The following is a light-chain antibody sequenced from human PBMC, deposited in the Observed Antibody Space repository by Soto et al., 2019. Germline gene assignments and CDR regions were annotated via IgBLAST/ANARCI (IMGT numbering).Light chain of an antibody. CDR3: QQYDSSPLT. V-gene: IGKV3-20*01. CDR2: GAS. CDR1: QSVSRNY. J-gene: IGKJ4*01. Sequence: DIVLTQSPGTLSLSPGERATLSCRASQSVSRNYLAWYQQKPGQAPRLLIYGASSRATGLPDRFSGSGSGTDFTLTISRLEPEDFAEYYCQQYDSSPLTFGGGTKVDIK.